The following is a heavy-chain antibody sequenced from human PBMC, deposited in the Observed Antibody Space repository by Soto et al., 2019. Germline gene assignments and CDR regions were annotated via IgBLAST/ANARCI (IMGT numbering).Heavy chain of an antibody. D-gene: IGHD1-1*01. J-gene: IGHJ4*02. CDR3: ARRAETNGWNGFGADKYYFDF. V-gene: IGHV1-8*01. Sequence: ASVKVSCKVSGYTFTSFDIYCGRQATGQVLEWMGRLNPNTGNSGYAQKFRGRITVTSDTSINTVHMELSSLRSEDTAVYYCARRAETNGWNGFGADKYYFDFWGQGALVTVSS. CDR1: GYTFTSFD. CDR2: LNPNTGNS.